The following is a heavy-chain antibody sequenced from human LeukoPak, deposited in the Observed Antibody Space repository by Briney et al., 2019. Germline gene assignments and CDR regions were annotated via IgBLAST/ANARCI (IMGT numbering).Heavy chain of an antibody. J-gene: IGHJ5*02. D-gene: IGHD1-26*01. CDR3: ARDRGSTNRFEP. CDR1: GFTFGSYW. Sequence: GGSLRLSCAASGFTFGSYWMHWVRQAPGKGLVWVSHIDRDGRSTNYAGSVKGRFTISRDNARNTLFLQMNSLRVEDTAVYYCARDRGSTNRFEPWGQGTLVHGSS. V-gene: IGHV3-74*01. CDR2: IDRDGRST.